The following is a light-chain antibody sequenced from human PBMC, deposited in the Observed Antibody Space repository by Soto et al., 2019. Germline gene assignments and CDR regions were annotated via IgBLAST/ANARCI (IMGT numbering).Light chain of an antibody. CDR3: QQRSNWPPWT. CDR2: DAS. V-gene: IGKV3-11*01. J-gene: IGKJ1*01. Sequence: IVLTQSPATPSLSPGERATLSCRASQSVSSYLAWYQQKPGQAPRLLIYDASNRATGIPARFSGSGSGTDFTLTISSLEPEDFAVYYCQQRSNWPPWTFGQGTKVDIK. CDR1: QSVSSY.